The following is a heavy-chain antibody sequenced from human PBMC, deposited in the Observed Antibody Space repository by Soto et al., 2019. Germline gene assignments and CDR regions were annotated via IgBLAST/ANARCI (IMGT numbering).Heavy chain of an antibody. CDR3: ARDRGGYGPPDV. V-gene: IGHV3-11*06. CDR2: ISGSSGYT. CDR1: GFTFSDSY. Sequence: QVQLVESGGGLVKPGGSLRLSCAASGFTFSDSYMSWIRQAPGKGLEWVSYISGSSGYTVYGDSVKGRFTISRDNAKNSLYLEMNSLRAEDTAVYYCARDRGGYGPPDVWGQGTTVTVSS. J-gene: IGHJ6*02. D-gene: IGHD5-12*01.